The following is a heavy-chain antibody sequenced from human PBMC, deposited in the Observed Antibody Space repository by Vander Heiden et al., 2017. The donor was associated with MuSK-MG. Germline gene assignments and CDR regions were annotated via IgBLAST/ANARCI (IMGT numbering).Heavy chain of an antibody. CDR3: ARGISRWYYGMDV. Sequence: QVQLVQFGVEVKKPGASVKVSCKTSGYTFAIYDISCVRQAHGQGLEGMGWISASNGNTNDAQRFQGRVTTTTDTSTNTPYMELWSLRPDDTAVYYGARGISRWYYGMDVRGQGTTVTHSS. CDR2: ISASNGNT. CDR1: GYTFAIYD. D-gene: IGHD6-13*01. V-gene: IGHV1-18*04. J-gene: IGHJ6*02.